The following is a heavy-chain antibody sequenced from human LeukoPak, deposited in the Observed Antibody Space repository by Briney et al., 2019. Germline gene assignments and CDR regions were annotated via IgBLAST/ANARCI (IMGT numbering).Heavy chain of an antibody. CDR3: ARSDCSSTSCYGPRYYYYGMDV. J-gene: IGHJ6*02. CDR2: IYYSGST. D-gene: IGHD2-2*01. V-gene: IGHV4-59*01. CDR1: GGSISSYY. Sequence: PSETLSLTCTVSGGSISSYYWSWIRQPPGKGLEWIGYIYYSGSTNYNPSLKSRVTISVDTSKNQFSLKLSSVTAADTAVYYCARSDCSSTSCYGPRYYYYGMDVWGQGTTVTVSS.